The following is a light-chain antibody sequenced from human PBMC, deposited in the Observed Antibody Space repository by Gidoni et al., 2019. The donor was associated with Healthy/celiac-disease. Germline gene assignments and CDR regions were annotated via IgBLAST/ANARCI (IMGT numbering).Light chain of an antibody. CDR3: AAWDDSLNGPNWV. CDR2: SNN. Sequence: QSVLTQPPSASGTPGQRVTISCSGSRSNIGINTVNWYQQRPGTAPKLLIYSNNQRPSGVPDRFSVSKSGTSASLAISGLQSEDEADYYCAAWDDSLNGPNWVFGGGTKLTVL. J-gene: IGLJ3*02. V-gene: IGLV1-44*01. CDR1: RSNIGINT.